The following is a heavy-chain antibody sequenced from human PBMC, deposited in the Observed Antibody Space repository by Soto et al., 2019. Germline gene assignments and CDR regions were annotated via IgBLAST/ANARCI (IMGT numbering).Heavy chain of an antibody. Sequence: PSETLSLTCTVSGGSVRGFDYFWSWSRQSPGKGLEWIGYIYYTGITHLNPSLKSRLTMAVDTSKNEFSLKLTSVSAADTAVYFCAREERKGIISWFDPWGQGTPVTAPQ. J-gene: IGHJ5*02. CDR1: GGSVRGFDYF. CDR2: IYYTGIT. CDR3: AREERKGIISWFDP. D-gene: IGHD2-21*01. V-gene: IGHV4-30-4*01.